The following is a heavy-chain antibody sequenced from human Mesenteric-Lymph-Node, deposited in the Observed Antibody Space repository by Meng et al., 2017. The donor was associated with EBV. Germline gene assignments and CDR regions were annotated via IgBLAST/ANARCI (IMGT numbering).Heavy chain of an antibody. CDR2: RYHSGYT. D-gene: IGHD3-10*01. Sequence: VQLQESGPGLVKPSGTLSLTCAVSGDSISISRWWGWVRQPPGKGLEWIGSRYHSGYTDYNPSLKSRVTISLDTSKNHLSLKLASVTAADTAVYYCARFQLLSFGEQTWSQGSLVTVSS. CDR3: ARFQLLSFGEQT. CDR1: GDSISISRW. J-gene: IGHJ5*02. V-gene: IGHV4-4*02.